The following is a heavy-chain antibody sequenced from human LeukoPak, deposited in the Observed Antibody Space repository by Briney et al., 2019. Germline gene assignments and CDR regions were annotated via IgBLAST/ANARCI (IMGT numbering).Heavy chain of an antibody. CDR1: GFTFSSYG. CDR2: IRYDGSNK. Sequence: GGSLRLSCAASGFTFSSYGMHWVRQAPGKGLEWVAFIRYDGSNKYYADSVKGRFTISRDNSKNTLYLQMNSLRAEDTAVYYCAKGGLLVASFDYWGQGTLITVSS. J-gene: IGHJ4*02. V-gene: IGHV3-30*02. D-gene: IGHD5-12*01. CDR3: AKGGLLVASFDY.